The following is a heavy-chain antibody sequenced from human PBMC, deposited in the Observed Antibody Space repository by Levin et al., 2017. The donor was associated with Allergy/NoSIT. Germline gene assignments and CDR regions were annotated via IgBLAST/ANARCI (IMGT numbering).Heavy chain of an antibody. CDR1: GFTFTSSA. D-gene: IGHD6-13*01. CDR3: AAEVTAAGHFDY. V-gene: IGHV1-58*01. Sequence: ASVKVSCKASGFTFTSSAVQWVRQARGQRLEWIGWIVVGSGNTNYAQKFQERVTITRDMSTSTAYMELSSLRSEDTAVYYCAAEVTAAGHFDYWGQGTLVTVSS. J-gene: IGHJ4*02. CDR2: IVVGSGNT.